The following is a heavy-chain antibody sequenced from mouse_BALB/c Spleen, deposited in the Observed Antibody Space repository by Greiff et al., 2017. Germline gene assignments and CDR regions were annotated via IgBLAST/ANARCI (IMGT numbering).Heavy chain of an antibody. CDR2: IYPGNSDT. D-gene: IGHD2-4*01. V-gene: IGHV1-5*01. CDR3: THYDYEGAMDY. Sequence: DVKLQESVTVLARPGASVKMSCKASGYTFTSYWMHWVKQRPGQGLEWIGAIYPGNSDTSYNQKFKGKAKLTAVTSTSTAYMELSSLTNEDSAVYYCTHYDYEGAMDYWGQGTSVTVSS. CDR1: GYTFTSYW. J-gene: IGHJ4*01.